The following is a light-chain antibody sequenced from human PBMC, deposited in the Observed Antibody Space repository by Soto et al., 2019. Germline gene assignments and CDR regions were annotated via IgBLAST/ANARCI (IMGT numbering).Light chain of an antibody. CDR2: GAS. Sequence: EIVMTQSPATLSVSPCERATLSCRAGQNIHTNLAWYQQKPGQAPRLLFYGASTGATGLPARFSGRGAGAEFTLTISSLQSEDFAVYYCQQYRSWPRTFGQGTKVDIK. J-gene: IGKJ1*01. V-gene: IGKV3-15*01. CDR3: QQYRSWPRT. CDR1: QNIHTN.